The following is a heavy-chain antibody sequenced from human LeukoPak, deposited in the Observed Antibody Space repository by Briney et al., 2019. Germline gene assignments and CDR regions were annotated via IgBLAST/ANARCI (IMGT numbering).Heavy chain of an antibody. Sequence: GGSLRLSCAASGFTFSSYSMNWVRQTPGKGLEWVSSISSSSYIYYADSVKGRFTISRDNAKNSLYLQMNSLRAEDTAVYYCARDLYSPGYSVQEDAFDIWGQGTMVTVSS. CDR1: GFTFSSYS. V-gene: IGHV3-21*01. CDR3: ARDLYSPGYSVQEDAFDI. D-gene: IGHD5/OR15-5a*01. J-gene: IGHJ3*02. CDR2: ISSSSYI.